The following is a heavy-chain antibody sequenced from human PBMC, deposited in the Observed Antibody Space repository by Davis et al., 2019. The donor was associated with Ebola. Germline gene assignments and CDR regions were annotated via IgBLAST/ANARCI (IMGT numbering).Heavy chain of an antibody. CDR1: GFTFSSYW. D-gene: IGHD5-12*01. CDR3: AREASGLDY. V-gene: IGHV3-74*03. Sequence: GESLKISCAASGFTFSSYWMHWVRQAPGKGLVWVSCINRDGSTTTYADSVKGRFTISRDNAKNSLYLQMNSLRAEDTAVYYCAREASGLDYWGQGTLVTVSS. J-gene: IGHJ4*02. CDR2: INRDGSTT.